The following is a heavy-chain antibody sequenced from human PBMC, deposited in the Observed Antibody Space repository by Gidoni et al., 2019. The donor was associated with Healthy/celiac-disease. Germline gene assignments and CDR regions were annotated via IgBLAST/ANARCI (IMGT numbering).Heavy chain of an antibody. CDR1: GFPFSSSA. J-gene: IGHJ3*02. CDR2: ISYDGSNK. V-gene: IGHV3-30-3*01. CDR3: ARGIPLGTGYYLSSSELPLLAEIDI. Sequence: QVQLVESGGGVVPPGRSLRLSCAASGFPFSSSAMHLVRQVPGKGLEWVAVISYDGSNKYYADSVKGRFTISRDNSKNTLYLQMNSLRAEDTAVYYCARGIPLGTGYYLSSSELPLLAEIDIWGQGTMVTVSS. D-gene: IGHD3-9*01.